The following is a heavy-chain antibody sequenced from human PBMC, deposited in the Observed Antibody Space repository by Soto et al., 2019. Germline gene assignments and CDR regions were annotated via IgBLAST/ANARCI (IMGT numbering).Heavy chain of an antibody. V-gene: IGHV1-3*01. CDR3: ARRYCSGGSCPGEYYYYGMDV. J-gene: IGHJ6*02. CDR2: INAGNGNT. D-gene: IGHD2-15*01. Sequence: QVQLVQSGAEVKKPGASVKVSCKASGYTFTSYAMHWVRQAPGQRLEWMGWINAGNGNTKYSQKFQGRVTITRDTSASTAYMELSSLRSEDTAVYYCARRYCSGGSCPGEYYYYGMDVWGQGTTVTVSS. CDR1: GYTFTSYA.